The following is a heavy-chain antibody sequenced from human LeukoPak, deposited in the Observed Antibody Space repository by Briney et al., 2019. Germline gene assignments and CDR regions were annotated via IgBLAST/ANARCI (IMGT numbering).Heavy chain of an antibody. CDR2: IYSGGST. J-gene: IGHJ5*02. D-gene: IGHD3-3*01. CDR3: ARGQGWSRFLEWFPPTRHWFDP. CDR1: GFTVSSNY. V-gene: IGHV3-66*02. Sequence: GGSLRLSCAASGFTVSSNYMSWVRQAPGKGLEWVSVIYSGGSTYYADSVKGRFTVSRDNSKNTLYLQMNSLRAEDTAVYYCARGQGWSRFLEWFPPTRHWFDPWGQGTLVTVSS.